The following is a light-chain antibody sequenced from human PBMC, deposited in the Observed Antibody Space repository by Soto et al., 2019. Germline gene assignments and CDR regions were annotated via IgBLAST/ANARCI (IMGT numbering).Light chain of an antibody. Sequence: QSALTQPPSASGSPGQSVTISCTGTSSDIGAYNHVSWYQQHPGKAPRFIIYEVSQRPSGVPDRFSGSKSGNTASLTVSGLQADDVADYYCSSYAGSNGPVIFGGGTKVTVL. CDR3: SSYAGSNGPVI. J-gene: IGLJ2*01. CDR2: EVS. V-gene: IGLV2-8*01. CDR1: SSDIGAYNH.